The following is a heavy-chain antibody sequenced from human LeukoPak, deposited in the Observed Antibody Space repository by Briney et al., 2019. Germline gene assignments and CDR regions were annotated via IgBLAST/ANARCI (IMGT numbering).Heavy chain of an antibody. J-gene: IGHJ2*01. CDR3: ARGGIAVAGTGWYFDL. V-gene: IGHV1-8*03. CDR1: GYTFTSYD. D-gene: IGHD6-19*01. Sequence: ASVKVSCKASGYTFTSYDINWVRQATGQGLEWMGWMNPNSGNTGYAQKFQGRVTITRNTSISTAYMELSSLRSEDTAVYYCARGGIAVAGTGWYFDLWGRGTLVTVSS. CDR2: MNPNSGNT.